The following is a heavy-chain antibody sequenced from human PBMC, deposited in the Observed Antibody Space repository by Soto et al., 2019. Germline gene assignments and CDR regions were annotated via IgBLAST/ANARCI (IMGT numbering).Heavy chain of an antibody. CDR3: ARAGRGYGDYHYFDY. J-gene: IGHJ4*02. CDR2: IKQDGSER. V-gene: IGHV3-7*01. Sequence: TGGSLRLSCAASGFTFGNYWMSWVRQAPGKGPEWVANIKQDGSERNYVDSVKGRFTISRDNAENSLYLQMNSLRVEDTGVYYCARAGRGYGDYHYFDYWGQGTQVTVSS. CDR1: GFTFGNYW. D-gene: IGHD2-21*01.